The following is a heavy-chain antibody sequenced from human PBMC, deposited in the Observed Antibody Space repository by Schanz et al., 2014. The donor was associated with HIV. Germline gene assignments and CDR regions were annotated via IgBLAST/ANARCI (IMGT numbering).Heavy chain of an antibody. CDR1: AYTFTGYY. J-gene: IGHJ3*02. CDR3: ARDRGSISWMGRAFDI. V-gene: IGHV1-2*02. CDR2: MNPNSGVT. D-gene: IGHD2-2*01. Sequence: QLQLVQSGAGVKKPGASVKVSCKASAYTFTGYYMHWVRQAPGQGLEWMGWMNPNSGVTEDAQKFQGRVTMTRDTSISTAYMEVSRLRSDDTAVYYCARDRGSISWMGRAFDIWGQGTMVTVSS.